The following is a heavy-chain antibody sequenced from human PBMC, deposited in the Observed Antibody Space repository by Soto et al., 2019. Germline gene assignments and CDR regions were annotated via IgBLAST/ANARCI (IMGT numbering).Heavy chain of an antibody. D-gene: IGHD3-22*01. J-gene: IGHJ4*02. V-gene: IGHV5-51*01. CDR1: GYTFTNYW. CDR2: IYPADSDT. Sequence: GESLKISFRVFGYTFTNYWIGWVRQMPGKGLEWMAIIYPADSDTRYSPSFQGQVTISADKSNSTAYLQWSSLKASDTAMYYCVRPDSTGYYVYWGQGTLVTVSS. CDR3: VRPDSTGYYVY.